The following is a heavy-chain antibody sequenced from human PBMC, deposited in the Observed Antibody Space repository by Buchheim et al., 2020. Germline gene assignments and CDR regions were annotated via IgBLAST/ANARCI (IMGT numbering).Heavy chain of an antibody. J-gene: IGHJ4*02. V-gene: IGHV1-18*01. Sequence: QVQLVQSGAEVKKPGASVKVSCKASGYTFTTYAINWVRQAPGQGLEWMGYITTYNGNTKSAQKFQGKVSMSTETSTSTAYMELKSLRFDDTAVYYCARMRYSHGWYGFDYWGQG. CDR1: GYTFTTYA. CDR3: ARMRYSHGWYGFDY. CDR2: ITTYNGNT. D-gene: IGHD6-19*01.